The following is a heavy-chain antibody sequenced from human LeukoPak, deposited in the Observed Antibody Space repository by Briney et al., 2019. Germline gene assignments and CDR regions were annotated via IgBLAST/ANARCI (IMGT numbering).Heavy chain of an antibody. Sequence: SETLSLTCTVSGGSFSSGSYYWSWLRQPPGTGLEWIGYIYYSGSTNYNPSLKSRVTISVDTSKNQFSLKLSSVTAADTAVYYCARGAGYSSSNDYWGQGTLVTVSS. CDR3: ARGAGYSSSNDY. V-gene: IGHV4-61*01. CDR2: IYYSGST. J-gene: IGHJ4*02. D-gene: IGHD6-13*01. CDR1: GGSFSSGSYY.